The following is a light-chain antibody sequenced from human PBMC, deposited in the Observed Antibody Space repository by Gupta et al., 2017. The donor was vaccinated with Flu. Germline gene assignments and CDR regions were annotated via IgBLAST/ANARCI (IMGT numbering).Light chain of an antibody. CDR1: QAIVSS. CDR3: QQTHNFPRT. CDR2: AAS. V-gene: IGKV1-12*01. J-gene: IGKJ1*01. Sequence: DIQMTQSPSSVSASVGGRVTVTCRASQAIVSSLAWYQQKPGKAPKLLIHAASSLESGVPPRFSGSGSGTDFTLTISSLQPEDFATYFCQQTHNFPRTFGQGTKVEV.